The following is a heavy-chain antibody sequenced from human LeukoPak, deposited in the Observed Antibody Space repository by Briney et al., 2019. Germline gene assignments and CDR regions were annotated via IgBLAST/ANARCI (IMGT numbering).Heavy chain of an antibody. CDR1: GFTFSTYW. CDR3: ARDLGYYYGSGSYQGGDY. CDR2: INADGRTT. D-gene: IGHD3-10*01. V-gene: IGHV3-74*01. J-gene: IGHJ4*02. Sequence: PGGSLRLPCAASGFTFSTYWMHWVRQAPGKGLVWVSRINADGRTTSYADSVKGRFTISRDNAKNTLYLQMNSLRAEDTAVYYCARDLGYYYGSGSYQGGDYWGQGTLVTVSS.